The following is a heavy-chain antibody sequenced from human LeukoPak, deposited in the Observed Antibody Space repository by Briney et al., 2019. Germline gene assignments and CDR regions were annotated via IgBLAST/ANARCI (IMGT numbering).Heavy chain of an antibody. J-gene: IGHJ4*02. CDR3: ARDAPHYYVSFDF. D-gene: IGHD3-10*01. Sequence: PGGSLRLSCAVSGFTFNNYAMSWVRQAPGKGLEWVSVISDTTGGTYYADSVKGRFTISRDDSKNTLYLQINSLRVDDTAVYYCARDAPHYYVSFDFWGQGTLVTVSS. CDR1: GFTFNNYA. CDR2: ISDTTGGT. V-gene: IGHV3-23*01.